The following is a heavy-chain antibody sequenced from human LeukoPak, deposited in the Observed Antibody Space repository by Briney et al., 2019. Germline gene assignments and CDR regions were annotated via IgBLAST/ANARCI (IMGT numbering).Heavy chain of an antibody. V-gene: IGHV5-51*01. CDR2: IYPGDSDT. J-gene: IGHJ4*02. CDR1: GYSFINYW. D-gene: IGHD2-15*01. CDR3: SRRYWRGEYCYSSLDQ. Sequence: GESLKISCKGSGYSFINYWIGWVRQMPGKGLEWMGIIYPGDSDTRYSPSFQGQVTISADKSINSAYLQRSSLKASDTAVCYLSRRYWRGEYCYSSLDQRGQGTLV.